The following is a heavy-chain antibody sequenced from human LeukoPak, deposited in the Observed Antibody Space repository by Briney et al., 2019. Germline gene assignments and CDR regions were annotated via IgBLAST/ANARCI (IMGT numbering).Heavy chain of an antibody. CDR3: VSLYETY. Sequence: GGSLRLSCAASGNYWMHWVRQAPGKGLVWVSHINSDGSWTSHADSVKGRFTISKDNAKNTVYLQMNSLRAEDTAVYYCVSLYETYWGRGTLVTVSS. J-gene: IGHJ4*02. V-gene: IGHV3-74*01. CDR1: GNYW. CDR2: INSDGSWT. D-gene: IGHD2/OR15-2a*01.